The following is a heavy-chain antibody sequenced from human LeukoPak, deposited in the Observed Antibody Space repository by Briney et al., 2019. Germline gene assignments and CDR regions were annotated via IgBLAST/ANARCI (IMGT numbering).Heavy chain of an antibody. CDR3: ARGKDIVVVVAAVDY. J-gene: IGHJ4*02. V-gene: IGHV3-21*01. D-gene: IGHD2-15*01. Sequence: GGSLRLSCAASGFSFSSYSMNWVRDALGRGLGCVSSISSSSSYIYYADSVKGRFTISRDNAKNSLYLQMNSLRAEDTAVYYCARGKDIVVVVAAVDYWGQGTLVTVSS. CDR1: GFSFSSYS. CDR2: ISSSSSYI.